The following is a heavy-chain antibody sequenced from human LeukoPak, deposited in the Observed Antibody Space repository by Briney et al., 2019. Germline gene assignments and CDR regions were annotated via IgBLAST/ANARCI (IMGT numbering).Heavy chain of an antibody. V-gene: IGHV5-51*01. CDR2: IYPGDSDT. D-gene: IGHD6-19*01. CDR1: GYSFTSYW. Sequence: GESLKISCKGPGYSFTSYWIGWVRQMPGKGLGWMGIIYPGDSDTRYSPSFQGQVTISADKSTSTAYLQWSTLKASDTAMYYCARPSGYSSGWYSTSYWGQGTLVTVSS. CDR3: ARPSGYSSGWYSTSY. J-gene: IGHJ4*02.